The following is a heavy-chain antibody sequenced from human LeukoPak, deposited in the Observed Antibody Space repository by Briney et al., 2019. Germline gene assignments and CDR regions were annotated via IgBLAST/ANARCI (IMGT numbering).Heavy chain of an antibody. D-gene: IGHD3-16*02. V-gene: IGHV1-69*01. J-gene: IGHJ4*02. CDR2: IIPIFGTA. CDR1: GGTFSSYA. Sequence: ASVKVSCKASGGTFSSYAISWVRQAPGQGLEWMGGIIPIFGTANYAQKFQGRVTITADESTSTAYMELRSLRSDDTAVYYCARRGPYDYVWGSYRPNLFDYWGQGTLVTVSS. CDR3: ARRGPYDYVWGSYRPNLFDY.